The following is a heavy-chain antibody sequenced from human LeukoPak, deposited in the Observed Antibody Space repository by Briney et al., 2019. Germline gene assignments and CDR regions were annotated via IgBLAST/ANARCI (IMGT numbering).Heavy chain of an antibody. D-gene: IGHD3-3*01. V-gene: IGHV3-48*04. CDR2: ISATGGTI. Sequence: GSLRLSCAASGFTFSSNGMNWVRQAPGKGLEWVSYISATGGTIYYADSVKGRFTISRDNAKNSLYLQMNSLRAEDTAVYYCARGLGRFLEWLVEYYFDYWGQGTLVTVSS. J-gene: IGHJ4*02. CDR3: ARGLGRFLEWLVEYYFDY. CDR1: GFTFSSNG.